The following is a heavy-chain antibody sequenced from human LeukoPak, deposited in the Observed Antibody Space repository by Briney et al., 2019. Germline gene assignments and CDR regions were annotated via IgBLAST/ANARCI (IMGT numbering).Heavy chain of an antibody. CDR3: AGGPYSSGWYPLKYFQH. V-gene: IGHV5-51*01. D-gene: IGHD6-19*01. J-gene: IGHJ1*01. Sequence: GESLKISCKGSGYSFTSYWIGWVRQMPGKGLEWMGIIYPGDSDTRYSPSFQGQVTISADKSISTAYLQWSSLKASDTAMYYCAGGPYSSGWYPLKYFQHWGQGTLVTVSS. CDR2: IYPGDSDT. CDR1: GYSFTSYW.